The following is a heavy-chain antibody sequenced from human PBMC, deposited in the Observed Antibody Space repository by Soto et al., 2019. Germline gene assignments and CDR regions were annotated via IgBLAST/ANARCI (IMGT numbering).Heavy chain of an antibody. Sequence: PGESLKISCKGSGYSFTSYWIGWVRQMPGKGLEWMGIIYPGDSDTRYSPSFQGQVTISADKSISTAYLQWSSLKASDTAMYYCARGETHTYYYYGMDVWGQGTTVTVSS. CDR3: ARGETHTYYYYGMDV. V-gene: IGHV5-51*01. J-gene: IGHJ6*02. CDR1: GYSFTSYW. CDR2: IYPGDSDT. D-gene: IGHD2-21*01.